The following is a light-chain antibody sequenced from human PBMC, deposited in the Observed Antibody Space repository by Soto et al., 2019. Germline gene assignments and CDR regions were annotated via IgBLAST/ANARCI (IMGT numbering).Light chain of an antibody. Sequence: EVVMTQSPGTLSVSPGERVTISCRASHSVSSRLVWYQRKPGQAPRLLIYDASTRATGMPGRFSGSGSGTDFTLTISSLQSEDFAVYYCQQYNNWPWTFGQGTKVEIK. V-gene: IGKV3-15*01. CDR2: DAS. J-gene: IGKJ1*01. CDR1: HSVSSR. CDR3: QQYNNWPWT.